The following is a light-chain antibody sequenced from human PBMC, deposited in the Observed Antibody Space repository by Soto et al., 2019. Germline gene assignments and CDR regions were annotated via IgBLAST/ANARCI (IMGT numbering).Light chain of an antibody. CDR3: QQYDNSPIT. V-gene: IGKV3-20*01. J-gene: IGKJ5*01. CDR2: GAS. Sequence: ELVLTQSRGILSLSPGERDSLSCGASQSISSSFLAFYQQKPGQAPRLLIYGASSRATGIPDRFSGTASETDFTLTISRLEPEDFAVYYCQQYDNSPITFGQGTRLEI. CDR1: QSISSSF.